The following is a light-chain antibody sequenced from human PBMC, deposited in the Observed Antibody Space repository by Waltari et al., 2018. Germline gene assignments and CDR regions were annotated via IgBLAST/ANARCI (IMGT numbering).Light chain of an antibody. J-gene: IGKJ1*01. CDR2: DTF. CDR1: QSVGRS. CDR3: QMYVRLPAT. V-gene: IGKV3-20*01. Sequence: EIVLTQSPGTLSLSPGERATLSCRPSQSVGRSLAWYQQKPGQAPRLLIFDTFSRATGIPDRFSGSGSGTDFSLTISRLEPEDFAVYYCQMYVRLPATFGQGTKVEI.